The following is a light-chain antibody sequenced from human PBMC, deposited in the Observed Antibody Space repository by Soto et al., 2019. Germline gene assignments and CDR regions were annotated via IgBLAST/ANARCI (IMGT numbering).Light chain of an antibody. CDR3: QQYNSYSGYT. J-gene: IGKJ2*01. V-gene: IGKV1-5*01. CDR1: QSISSW. CDR2: DAS. Sequence: DIQMTQSPSTLSASVGDRVTITCRARQSISSWLAWYQQIPGKAPKLLIYDASSLESGVPSRFSGSGSGTEFTLTISSLQPDDFATYYCQQYNSYSGYTFGQGTKLEIK.